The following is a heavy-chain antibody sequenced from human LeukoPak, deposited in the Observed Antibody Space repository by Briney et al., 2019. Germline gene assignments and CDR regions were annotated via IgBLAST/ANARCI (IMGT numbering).Heavy chain of an antibody. Sequence: PSETLSLTCTVSGGSISSYYWSWIRQPPGKGLEWIGYIYYSGSTYYNPSLKSRVTMSVDTSKNQFSLKLSSVTAADTAVYYCARVWGSSWPRFDYWGQGTLVTVSS. V-gene: IGHV4-59*12. CDR2: IYYSGST. D-gene: IGHD6-13*01. CDR3: ARVWGSSWPRFDY. CDR1: GGSISSYY. J-gene: IGHJ4*02.